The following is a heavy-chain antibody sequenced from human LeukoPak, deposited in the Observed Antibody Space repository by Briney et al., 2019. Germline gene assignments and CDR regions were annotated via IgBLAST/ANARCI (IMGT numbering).Heavy chain of an antibody. D-gene: IGHD2-15*01. CDR3: ARAIVVVVAATSSVLGYYYYGMDV. Sequence: SETLSLTCAVYGGSFSGYYWSWIRQPPGKGLELIGEINHSGSTNYNPSLKSRVTISVDTSKNQFSLKLSSVTAADTAVYYCARAIVVVVAATSSVLGYYYYGMDVWGKGTTVTVSS. V-gene: IGHV4-34*01. CDR2: INHSGST. J-gene: IGHJ6*04. CDR1: GGSFSGYY.